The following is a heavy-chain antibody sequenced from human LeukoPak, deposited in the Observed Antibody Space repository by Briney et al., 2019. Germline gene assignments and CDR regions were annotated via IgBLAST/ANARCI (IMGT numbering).Heavy chain of an antibody. V-gene: IGHV1-8*02. D-gene: IGHD3-22*01. CDR2: MNPNSGNT. J-gene: IGHJ5*02. CDR3: ARIDYYDSSRTNWFDP. CDR1: GYTFTSYD. Sequence: ASVKVSCKASGYTFTSYDINWVRQATGQGLEWMGWMNPNSGNTGYAQKFQGRVTMTRNTSITTAYMELSSLRSEDTAVYYCARIDYYDSSRTNWFDPWGQGTLVTVSS.